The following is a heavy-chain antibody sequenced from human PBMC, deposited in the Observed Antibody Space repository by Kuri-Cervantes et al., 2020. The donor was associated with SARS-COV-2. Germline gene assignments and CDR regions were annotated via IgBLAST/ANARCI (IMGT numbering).Heavy chain of an antibody. J-gene: IGHJ4*02. V-gene: IGHV4-4*02. D-gene: IGHD3-10*01. CDR3: ARDGDLLWFGD. CDR1: GGSISSSSW. Sequence: GSLRLSCAVSGGSISSSSWWSWVRQPPGKGLEWIGEIYHSGSTNYNPSLKSRVTISVDKSKNQFSLKLSSVTAADTAVYYCARDGDLLWFGDWGQGTLVTVSS. CDR2: IYHSGST.